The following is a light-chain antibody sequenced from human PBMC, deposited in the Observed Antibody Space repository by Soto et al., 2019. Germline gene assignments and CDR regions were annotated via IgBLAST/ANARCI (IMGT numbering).Light chain of an antibody. CDR2: GVS. Sequence: ETVLTQSPGTLSLSPGETATLSCRASQSLGSNSLVWYQQKPGQPPSLLISGVSNRATDIPDRFSGSGSGTDFTLTITRLESEDFAVYSCQQYGNSPITFGQGTRLEIK. J-gene: IGKJ5*01. CDR3: QQYGNSPIT. CDR1: QSLGSNS. V-gene: IGKV3-20*01.